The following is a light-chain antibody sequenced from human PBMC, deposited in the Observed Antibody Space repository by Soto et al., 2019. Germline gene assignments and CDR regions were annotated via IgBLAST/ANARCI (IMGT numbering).Light chain of an antibody. V-gene: IGKV1-9*01. J-gene: IGKJ5*01. CDR1: HDISTY. CDR3: QQLNSLPFT. Sequence: DIQLTQSPSLLSASVGDRVTITCRASHDISTYLAWYQQKPGKAPKLMIYEASTLQSGAPSSFSGSGSGTEFTLTISCLLPEDFGTYHCQQLNSLPFTFGHGKRLEI. CDR2: EAS.